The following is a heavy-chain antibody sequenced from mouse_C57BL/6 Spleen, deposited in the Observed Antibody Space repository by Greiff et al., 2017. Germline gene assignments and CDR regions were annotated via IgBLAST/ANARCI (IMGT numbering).Heavy chain of an antibody. Sequence: EVQLQQSGPELVKPGASVKISCKASGYSFTGYYMNWVKQSPEKSLEWIGEINPSTGGTTYNQKFKAKATLTVDKSSSTAYMQLKSLTSEDSAVYYCARREITTVAYFDYWGQGTTLTVSS. D-gene: IGHD1-1*01. J-gene: IGHJ2*01. CDR3: ARREITTVAYFDY. CDR2: INPSTGGT. V-gene: IGHV1-42*01. CDR1: GYSFTGYY.